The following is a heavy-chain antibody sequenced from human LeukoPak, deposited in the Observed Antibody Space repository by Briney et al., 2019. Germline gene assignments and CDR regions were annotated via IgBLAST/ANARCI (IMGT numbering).Heavy chain of an antibody. V-gene: IGHV1-18*01. D-gene: IGHD4-17*01. CDR1: GYTFTSYG. CDR2: ISAYNGNT. J-gene: IGHJ6*02. Sequence: ASVKVSFKASGYTFTSYGISWVRQAPGQGLEWMGWISAYNGNTNYAQKLQGRVTMTTDTSTSTAYMELRSLRSDDTAVYYCARGPPTVTYYYYGMDVWGQGTTVTVSS. CDR3: ARGPPTVTYYYYGMDV.